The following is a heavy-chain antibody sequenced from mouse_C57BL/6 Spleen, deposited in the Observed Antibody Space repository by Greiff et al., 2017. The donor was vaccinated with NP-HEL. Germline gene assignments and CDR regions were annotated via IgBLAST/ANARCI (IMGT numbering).Heavy chain of an antibody. D-gene: IGHD2-4*01. J-gene: IGHJ4*01. CDR2: INPHYGTT. CDR1: GYSFTDYN. Sequence: EVQLQQSGPELVKPGASVKISCKASGYSFTDYNMNWVKQSNGKSLEWIGVINPHYGTTSYNQKFKGKATLTVDQSSSTAYMQLNSLTSEDTAVYYCARATMSSHENYAMDYWGQGTSVTVSS. V-gene: IGHV1-39*01. CDR3: ARATMSSHENYAMDY.